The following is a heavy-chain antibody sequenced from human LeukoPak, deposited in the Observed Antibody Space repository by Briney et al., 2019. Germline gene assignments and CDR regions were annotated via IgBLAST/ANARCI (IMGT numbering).Heavy chain of an antibody. J-gene: IGHJ4*02. CDR1: GFTFDDYA. CDR2: ISWNSGSI. V-gene: IGHV3-9*01. CDR3: AKAPSYDFWRSSLDY. Sequence: GGSLRLSCAASGFTFDDYAMHWVRQAPGKGLEWASGISWNSGSIGYADSVKGRFTISRDNAKNSLYLQMNGLRAEDTALYYCAKAPSYDFWRSSLDYWGQGTLVTVSS. D-gene: IGHD3-3*01.